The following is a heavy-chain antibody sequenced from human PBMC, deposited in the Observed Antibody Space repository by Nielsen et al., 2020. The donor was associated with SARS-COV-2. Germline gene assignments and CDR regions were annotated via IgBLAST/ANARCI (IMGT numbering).Heavy chain of an antibody. D-gene: IGHD2-15*01. Sequence: GESLKISCAASGFTFSSYWLSWVRQAPGKGLGWGANIKQDGSEKYYVDSVKGRFTISRDNAKNSLYLQMNSLRAEDTAVYYCARIGYCSGGSCFHNWFDPWGQGTLVTVSS. V-gene: IGHV3-7*01. CDR2: IKQDGSEK. CDR3: ARIGYCSGGSCFHNWFDP. CDR1: GFTFSSYW. J-gene: IGHJ5*02.